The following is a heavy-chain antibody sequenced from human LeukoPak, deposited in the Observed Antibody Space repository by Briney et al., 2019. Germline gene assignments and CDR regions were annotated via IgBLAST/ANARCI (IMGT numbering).Heavy chain of an antibody. J-gene: IGHJ4*02. CDR3: ARELPFDY. CDR1: GFTFRNYW. V-gene: IGHV3-74*01. CDR2: IKSDGSRT. Sequence: GGSLRLSCAASGFTFRNYWMHWVRQAPGKGLVWVSRIKSDGSRTDYADSVKGRFTISRDNAKNTLYLQMNSLRAEDTAVYYCARELPFDYWGQGTLVTVSS. D-gene: IGHD2-15*01.